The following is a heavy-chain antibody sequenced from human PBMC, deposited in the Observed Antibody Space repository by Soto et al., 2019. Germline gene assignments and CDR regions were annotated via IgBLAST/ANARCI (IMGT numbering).Heavy chain of an antibody. CDR2: IYYSGST. Sequence: SETLSLTCTVSGGSISSSSYYWGWIRQPPGKGLEWIGSIYYSGSTYYNPSLKSRVTISVDTSKNQSSLKLSSVTAADTAVYYCARQSLGATSYYYYGMDVWGQGTTVTVSS. D-gene: IGHD1-26*01. J-gene: IGHJ6*02. CDR3: ARQSLGATSYYYYGMDV. V-gene: IGHV4-39*01. CDR1: GGSISSSSYY.